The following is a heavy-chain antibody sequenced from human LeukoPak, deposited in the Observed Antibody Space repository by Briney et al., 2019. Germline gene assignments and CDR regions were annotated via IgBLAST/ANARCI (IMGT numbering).Heavy chain of an antibody. V-gene: IGHV1-2*02. CDR2: INPNSGGT. D-gene: IGHD3-22*01. CDR3: ARVVSGYYDSSGYLDY. CDR1: GYTFTGYY. J-gene: IGHJ4*02. Sequence: GGSVKVSCTASGYTFTGYYMHWVRQAPGQGLEWVGWINPNSGGTNYAQKFQGRVTMTRDTSISTAYMELSRLRSDDTAVYYCARVVSGYYDSSGYLDYWGQGTLVTVSS.